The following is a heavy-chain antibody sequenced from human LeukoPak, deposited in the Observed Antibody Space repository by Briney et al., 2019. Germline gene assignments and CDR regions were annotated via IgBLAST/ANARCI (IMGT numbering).Heavy chain of an antibody. V-gene: IGHV3-7*01. J-gene: IGHJ4*02. CDR3: ARLRRRSYCSGGSCYSVSSDYYFDY. CDR2: IKQDGSEK. D-gene: IGHD2-15*01. Sequence: GGSLRLSCAASGFTFSSYWMSWVRQAPGKGLEWVANIKQDGSEKYYVDSVKGRFTISRDNAKNSLYLQMNSLRAEDTAVYYCARLRRRSYCSGGSCYSVSSDYYFDYWGQGTLVTVSS. CDR1: GFTFSSYW.